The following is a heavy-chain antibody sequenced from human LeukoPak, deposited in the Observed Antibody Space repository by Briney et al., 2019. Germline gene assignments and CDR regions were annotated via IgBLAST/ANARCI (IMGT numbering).Heavy chain of an antibody. CDR2: INHSGST. J-gene: IGHJ4*02. CDR1: GYSISSGYY. Sequence: SETLSLTCAVSGYSISSGYYWGWVRQPPGKGLEWIGEINHSGSTNYNPSLKSRVTISVDTSKNQFSLKLSSVTAADTAVYYCARSHMYYDSWSGYYKGPYYFDYWGQGTLVTVSS. D-gene: IGHD3-3*01. CDR3: ARSHMYYDSWSGYYKGPYYFDY. V-gene: IGHV4-38-2*01.